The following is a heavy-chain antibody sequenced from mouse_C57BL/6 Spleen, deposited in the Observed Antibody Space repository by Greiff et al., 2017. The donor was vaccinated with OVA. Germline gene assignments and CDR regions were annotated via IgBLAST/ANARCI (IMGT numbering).Heavy chain of an antibody. Sequence: QVTLKVCGPGILQSSQTLSLTCSFSGFSLSTSGMGVSWIRQPSGKGLEWLAHIYWDDDKRYNPSLKSRLTISKDTSRNQVFLKITSVDTADTATYYCARRGDGSPMDYWGQGTSVTVSS. CDR2: IYWDDDK. D-gene: IGHD2-3*01. J-gene: IGHJ4*01. CDR1: GFSLSTSGMG. V-gene: IGHV8-12*01. CDR3: ARRGDGSPMDY.